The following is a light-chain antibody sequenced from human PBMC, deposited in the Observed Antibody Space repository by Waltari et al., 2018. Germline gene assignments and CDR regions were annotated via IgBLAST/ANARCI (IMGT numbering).Light chain of an antibody. J-gene: IGKJ4*01. CDR3: QQAKSFPLT. CDR1: HDISSW. Sequence: DIQMTQSPSSVSASVGDRVTITCRASHDISSWLTWYQQKPGKVPKLLIYAASRLQSGVPSRFSGSGSGTDFTLTISSLQPEDFVTYFCQQAKSFPLTFGGGTKVEIK. CDR2: AAS. V-gene: IGKV1-12*01.